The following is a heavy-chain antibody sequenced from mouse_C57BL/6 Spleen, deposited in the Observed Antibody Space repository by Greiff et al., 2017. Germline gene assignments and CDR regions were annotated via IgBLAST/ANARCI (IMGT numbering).Heavy chain of an antibody. D-gene: IGHD3-2*02. V-gene: IGHV1-69*01. J-gene: IGHJ2*01. CDR3: ALDSSGYFDY. Sequence: QVQLQQPGAELVMPGASVKLSCKASGYTFTSYWMHWVKQRPGQGLEWIGEIDPSDSYTNYNQKFKGKSTLTVDKSSSTAYRQLSSLTSEDSAVYYCALDSSGYFDYWGQGTTLTVSS. CDR2: IDPSDSYT. CDR1: GYTFTSYW.